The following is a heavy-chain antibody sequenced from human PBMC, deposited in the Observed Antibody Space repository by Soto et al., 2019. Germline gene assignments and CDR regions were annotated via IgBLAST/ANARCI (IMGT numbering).Heavy chain of an antibody. CDR1: GGSISSYY. J-gene: IGHJ6*02. V-gene: IGHV4-59*01. Sequence: KPSETLSLTCTVSGGSISSYYWSWIRQPPGKGLEWIGYIYYSGSTNYNPSLKSRVTISVDTSKNQFSLKLSSVTAADTAVYYCAKAGLDYGMEVWGQGTTVTVSS. CDR3: AKAGLDYGMEV. CDR2: IYYSGST.